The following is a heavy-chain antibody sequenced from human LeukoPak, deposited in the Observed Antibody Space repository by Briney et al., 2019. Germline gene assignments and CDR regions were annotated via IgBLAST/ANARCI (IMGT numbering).Heavy chain of an antibody. J-gene: IGHJ4*02. CDR3: VRGGSSSSGPSDY. V-gene: IGHV3-21*01. CDR2: ISGRSDYI. CDR1: GFTVITND. D-gene: IGHD6-6*01. Sequence: GGSLRLSCAASGFTVITNDMTWVRQAPGKGLEWVSSISGRSDYIYYADSVRGRFTISRDNAENSLYLQMNSLRAEDTALYFCVRGGSSSSGPSDYWGQGTLVTVSS.